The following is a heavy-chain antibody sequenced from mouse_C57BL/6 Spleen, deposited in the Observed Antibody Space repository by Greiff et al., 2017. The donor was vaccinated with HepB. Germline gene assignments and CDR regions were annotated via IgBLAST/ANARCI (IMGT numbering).Heavy chain of an antibody. Sequence: VQLQQPGAELVKPGASVKMSCKASGYTFTSYWITWVKQRPGQGLEWIGDIYPGSGSTTYNEKFKSKATLTVDTSSSTAYMQLSSLTSEDSAVYYCAREGYDYDDGRVWFAYWGQGTLVTVSA. V-gene: IGHV1-55*01. CDR1: GYTFTSYW. J-gene: IGHJ3*01. D-gene: IGHD2-4*01. CDR3: AREGYDYDDGRVWFAY. CDR2: IYPGSGST.